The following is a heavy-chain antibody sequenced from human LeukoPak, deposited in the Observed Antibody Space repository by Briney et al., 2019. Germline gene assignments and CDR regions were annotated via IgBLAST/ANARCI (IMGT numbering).Heavy chain of an antibody. V-gene: IGHV5-51*01. J-gene: IGHJ4*02. CDR3: ARGVTRELRGAYFDY. D-gene: IGHD1-26*01. CDR2: IYPGDSDT. Sequence: GGALEIYWKGSGCLFTSYWIGWVRQVPGEGLEWMGIIYPGDSDTRYSPSFQGQVTISADKSISTAYLQWSSLKASDTAMYYCARGVTRELRGAYFDYWGQGTLVTVSS. CDR1: GCLFTSYW.